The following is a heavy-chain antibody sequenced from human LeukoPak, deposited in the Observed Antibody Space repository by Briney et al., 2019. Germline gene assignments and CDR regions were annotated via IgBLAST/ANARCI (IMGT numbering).Heavy chain of an antibody. CDR3: ASESAGVGWGSYRTSDY. D-gene: IGHD3-16*02. J-gene: IGHJ4*02. CDR1: GGSISSSSYY. Sequence: SEILSLTCTVSGGSISSSSYYWGWIRQPPGKGLEWIGSIYYSGSTYYNPSLKSRVTISVDTSKNQFSLKLSSVTAADTAVYYCASESAGVGWGSYRTSDYWGQGTLVTVSS. CDR2: IYYSGST. V-gene: IGHV4-39*01.